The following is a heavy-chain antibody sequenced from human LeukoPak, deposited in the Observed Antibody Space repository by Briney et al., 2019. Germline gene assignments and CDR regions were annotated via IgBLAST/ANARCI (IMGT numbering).Heavy chain of an antibody. J-gene: IGHJ4*02. D-gene: IGHD4-23*01. Sequence: GGSLRLSCAVSGFTFSNYAMSWIRQAPGKGLEWVSAISGSFGTTYFADSMKGRFTISRDNSKNTLYLQMNSLRAEDTAVYYCARTTTVVTSPEYYFDDWGQGTLVTVSS. CDR1: GFTFSNYA. V-gene: IGHV3-23*01. CDR3: ARTTTVVTSPEYYFDD. CDR2: ISGSFGTT.